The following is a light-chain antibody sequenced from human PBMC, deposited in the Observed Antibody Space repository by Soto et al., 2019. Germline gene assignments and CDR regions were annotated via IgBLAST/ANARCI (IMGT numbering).Light chain of an antibody. V-gene: IGKV3-15*01. Sequence: EIVMTQSPATLSVSPGERATLSCRGSRSLSGNLAWYQQKPGQAPRLLIYAASTRATGIPARFSGSGSGTEFTLTISSPQSEDFADYYCQLYNNWPPITFGPGTKVDIK. CDR3: QLYNNWPPIT. CDR1: RSLSGN. CDR2: AAS. J-gene: IGKJ3*01.